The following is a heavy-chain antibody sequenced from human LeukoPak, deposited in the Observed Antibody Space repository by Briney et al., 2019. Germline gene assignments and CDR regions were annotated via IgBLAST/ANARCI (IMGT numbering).Heavy chain of an antibody. CDR3: AKDFAQRGYSGYDSYY. D-gene: IGHD5-12*01. CDR2: IGGSGGAI. CDR1: GFTFSRYA. Sequence: GGSLRLSCGASGFTFSRYAMSWVRQAPGKGLQWVSEIGGSGGAIYYADSVKGRFTISRDNSKNTLYLQMNSLRAEDTAVYYCAKDFAQRGYSGYDSYYWGQGTLVTVSS. V-gene: IGHV3-23*01. J-gene: IGHJ4*02.